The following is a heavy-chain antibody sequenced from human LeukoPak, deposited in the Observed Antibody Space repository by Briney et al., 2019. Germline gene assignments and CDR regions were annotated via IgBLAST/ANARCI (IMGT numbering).Heavy chain of an antibody. CDR3: ARGPNYASGSYDNEVFDY. D-gene: IGHD3-10*01. V-gene: IGHV4-61*02. J-gene: IGHJ4*02. CDR1: GAPINSGGYY. CDR2: IHTSGNT. Sequence: SETLSLTCNVSGAPINSGGYYWSWIRQPAGKGLEWIGRIHTSGNTDFNPSLQSRVTISVDTSKNQFSLKLSSVTAADTAVYYCARGPNYASGSYDNEVFDYWGQGTLVTVSS.